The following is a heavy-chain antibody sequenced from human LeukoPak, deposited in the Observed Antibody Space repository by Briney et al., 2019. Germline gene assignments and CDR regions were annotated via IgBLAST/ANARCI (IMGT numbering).Heavy chain of an antibody. D-gene: IGHD6-19*01. CDR1: GYTFTGYY. V-gene: IGHV1-2*02. Sequence: ASVKVSCKASGYTFTGYYMHWVRQAPGQGLEWMGWINPNSGGTNYAQKFQGRVTMTRDTSISTAYMELSSLRADDTAVYYCATPGQWPVYFDYWGPGIRVTVSS. J-gene: IGHJ4*02. CDR2: INPNSGGT. CDR3: ATPGQWPVYFDY.